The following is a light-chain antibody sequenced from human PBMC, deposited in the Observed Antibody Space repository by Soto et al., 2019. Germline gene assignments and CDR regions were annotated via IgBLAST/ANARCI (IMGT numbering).Light chain of an antibody. CDR2: GAY. CDR3: QQYNYSPPWT. J-gene: IGKJ1*01. V-gene: IGKV3-15*01. Sequence: EIVLTQSPATLSLSPVERATLTCRASQSVGNNLAWYQQKPGQAPRLLIYGAYTRATGIPARFSGSGSGTDFTLTISSLQSEDFAVYYCQQYNYSPPWTFGQGTKVDIK. CDR1: QSVGNN.